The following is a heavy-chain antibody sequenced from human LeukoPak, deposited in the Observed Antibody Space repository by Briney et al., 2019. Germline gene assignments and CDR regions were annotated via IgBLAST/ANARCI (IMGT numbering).Heavy chain of an antibody. CDR1: GFTFSRYS. D-gene: IGHD2-2*01. J-gene: IGHJ6*03. V-gene: IGHV3-21*01. CDR2: ISSGGTYI. Sequence: GGSLRLSYAASGFTFSRYSMNWVRQAPGKGLEWVSSISSGGTYISYADSLRGRFTISRDNAKNSLFLQMSSLRVEDTALYYCARDREYQLPGDEFFSYFMDVWGKGTTVTVSS. CDR3: ARDREYQLPGDEFFSYFMDV.